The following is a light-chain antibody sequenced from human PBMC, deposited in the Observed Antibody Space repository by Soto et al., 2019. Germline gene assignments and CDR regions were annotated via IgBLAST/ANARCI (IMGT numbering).Light chain of an antibody. Sequence: ELVLTQSPGTLSLSPGERATLSCRASQSVSSSYLAWYQQKPGQAPRLLIYGASSSATGIPDRFSGSGSGTDFSLTISRLEPEDFAVYYCQQYGSSPPYTFGHGTKLESK. CDR2: GAS. J-gene: IGKJ2*01. CDR3: QQYGSSPPYT. CDR1: QSVSSSY. V-gene: IGKV3-20*01.